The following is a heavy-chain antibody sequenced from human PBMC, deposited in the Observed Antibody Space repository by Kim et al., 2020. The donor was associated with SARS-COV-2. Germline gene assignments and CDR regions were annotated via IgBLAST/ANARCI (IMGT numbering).Heavy chain of an antibody. Sequence: SETLSRTCSVSGGSINRSNYYWAWFRQPPGRGLEWIGSIHYSGAIYTNPPLKTRVTISVDKSKNQFSLRLYSVTAADTAVYFCARPRIQVSGAVDFWGQGTLITISS. CDR1: GGSINRSNYY. D-gene: IGHD7-27*01. CDR3: ARPRIQVSGAVDF. J-gene: IGHJ4*02. CDR2: IHYSGAI. V-gene: IGHV4-39*01.